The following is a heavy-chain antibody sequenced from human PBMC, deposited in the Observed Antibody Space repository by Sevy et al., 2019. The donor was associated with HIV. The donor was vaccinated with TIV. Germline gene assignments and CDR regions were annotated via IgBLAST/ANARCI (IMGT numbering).Heavy chain of an antibody. J-gene: IGHJ1*01. V-gene: IGHV3-30*18. CDR1: GFTFSTYG. CDR2: ISYDGRHK. CDR3: AKDRDIVIVLGATALRQ. Sequence: GGSLRLSCAASGFTFSTYGMHWVRQAPGKGLEWVAVISYDGRHKYYADSVKGRFTISRDNSKNTLDLQMNSLRAEDTAVYYCAKDRDIVIVLGATALRQWAQGTLVTVSS. D-gene: IGHD2-15*01.